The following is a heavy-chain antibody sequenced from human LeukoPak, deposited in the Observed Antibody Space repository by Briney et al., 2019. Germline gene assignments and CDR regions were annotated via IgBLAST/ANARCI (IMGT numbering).Heavy chain of an antibody. CDR3: ASQYSSSSRVYFDY. D-gene: IGHD6-6*01. Sequence: SVKVSCKASGGTFSSYTISWVRQAPGQGLEWMGRIIPILGIANYAQKFQGRVTITADKSTSTAYMELSSLRSEDTAVYYYASQYSSSSRVYFDYWGQGTLVTVSS. J-gene: IGHJ4*02. CDR2: IIPILGIA. CDR1: GGTFSSYT. V-gene: IGHV1-69*02.